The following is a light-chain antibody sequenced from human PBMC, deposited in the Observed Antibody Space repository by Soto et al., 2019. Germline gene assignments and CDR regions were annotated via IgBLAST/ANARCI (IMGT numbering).Light chain of an antibody. CDR1: SSDVGGYIY. J-gene: IGLJ1*01. CDR2: HVN. V-gene: IGLV2-14*03. Sequence: QSVLTQPASVSGSPGQSITISCTGTSSDVGGYIYVSWYQQHPGRAPRLLIYHVNTRPSGISNRFSGSKSGDTSSLSISGLQAEDEAEHSCFSYSTSSSLYVCGSGTKVTAL. CDR3: FSYSTSSSLYV.